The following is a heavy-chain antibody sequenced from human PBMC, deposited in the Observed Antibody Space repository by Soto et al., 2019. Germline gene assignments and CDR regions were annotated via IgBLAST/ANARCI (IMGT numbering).Heavy chain of an antibody. J-gene: IGHJ6*02. V-gene: IGHV3-23*01. Sequence: GGSLRLSCAASGFTFSSYAMSWVRQAPGKGLEWVSAISGSGGSTYYADSVKGRFTISRDNSKNTLYLQMNSLRAEDTAVYYCAKDPAYSSSPYYYYYGMDVWGQGTTVTVSS. CDR1: GFTFSSYA. D-gene: IGHD6-13*01. CDR2: ISGSGGST. CDR3: AKDPAYSSSPYYYYYGMDV.